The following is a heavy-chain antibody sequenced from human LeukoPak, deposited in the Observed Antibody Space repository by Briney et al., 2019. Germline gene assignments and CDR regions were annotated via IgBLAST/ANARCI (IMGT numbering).Heavy chain of an antibody. D-gene: IGHD1-26*01. CDR3: ARGWGYFDY. J-gene: IGHJ4*02. CDR1: GGSISSYY. CDR2: IYYSGST. Sequence: SETLSLTCTVSGGSISSYYWSWIRQPPGKGLEWIGYIYYSGSTNYNPSLKSRVTISVDTSKNQFSLKLSSVTAADTAVYHCARGWGYFDYWGQGILVTVSS. V-gene: IGHV4-59*08.